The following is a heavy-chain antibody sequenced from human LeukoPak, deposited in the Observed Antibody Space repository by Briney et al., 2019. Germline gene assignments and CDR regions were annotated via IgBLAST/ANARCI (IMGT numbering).Heavy chain of an antibody. V-gene: IGHV4-59*12. Sequence: SETLSLTCTVSGGSISSYYWSWIRQPPGKGLEWIGYIYYSGSTNYNPSLKSRVTISVDTSKNQFSLKLSSVTAADTAVYYCARADTDSSGWYEWFDPWGQGTLVTVSS. CDR3: ARADTDSSGWYEWFDP. CDR1: GGSISSYY. CDR2: IYYSGST. D-gene: IGHD6-19*01. J-gene: IGHJ5*02.